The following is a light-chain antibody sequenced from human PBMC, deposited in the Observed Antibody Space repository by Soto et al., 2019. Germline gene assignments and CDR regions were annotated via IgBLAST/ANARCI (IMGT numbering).Light chain of an antibody. V-gene: IGKV3-15*01. Sequence: EIVMTQSPAILSVSPGEGATLSCRASQTVSSNLAWYQQRPGQAPSLLIYGASIRATGVPARFSGDGSGTEFTLTISSLQSEDFAVYYGQQYNNWPLYTFGQGTKLEI. J-gene: IGKJ2*01. CDR2: GAS. CDR1: QTVSSN. CDR3: QQYNNWPLYT.